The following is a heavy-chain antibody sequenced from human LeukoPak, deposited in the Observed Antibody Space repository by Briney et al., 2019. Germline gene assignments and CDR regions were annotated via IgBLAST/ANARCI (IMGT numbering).Heavy chain of an antibody. CDR1: GFSLSSYS. CDR2: VSSSSSYI. D-gene: IGHD3-22*01. CDR3: ARDIPRGSGYYFDY. J-gene: IGHJ4*02. V-gene: IGHV3-21*01. Sequence: PGGSLRLSCAASGFSLSSYSMNWVRQALGKGREWVSSVSSSSSYISYADSVKGRFTISRDNAKKSLYLQMNSLRAEDTAVYYCARDIPRGSGYYFDYWGQGTLVTVSS.